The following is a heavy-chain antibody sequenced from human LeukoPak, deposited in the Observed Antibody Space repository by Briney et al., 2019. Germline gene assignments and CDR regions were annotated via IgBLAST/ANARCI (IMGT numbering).Heavy chain of an antibody. J-gene: IGHJ4*02. CDR2: IKSKADGGTT. V-gene: IGHV3-15*01. D-gene: IGHD3-22*01. Sequence: PGGTLRLSCAASGFTFSNAWMSWVRQAPGKGLEWVGRIKSKADGGTTDYAAPVKGRFTISRDDSKNTVYLQMNSLKTEDTAMYYCTTLTMIVGTHFDYWAREPWSPSPQ. CDR3: TTLTMIVGTHFDY. CDR1: GFTFSNAW.